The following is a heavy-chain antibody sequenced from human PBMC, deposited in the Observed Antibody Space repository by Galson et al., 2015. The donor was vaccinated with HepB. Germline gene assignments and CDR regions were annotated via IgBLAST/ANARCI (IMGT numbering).Heavy chain of an antibody. Sequence: SLRLSCAASGFTFSSYAMSWVRQAPGKGLEWVALILSDEEKNHYADSVRGRFTISRDNSKNTLYLQMNSLRAEDTAVYYCVREGYGTIAVAGTSAAFDMWGQGTMVTVSS. J-gene: IGHJ3*02. D-gene: IGHD6-19*01. V-gene: IGHV3-30*04. CDR2: ILSDEEKN. CDR1: GFTFSSYA. CDR3: VREGYGTIAVAGTSAAFDM.